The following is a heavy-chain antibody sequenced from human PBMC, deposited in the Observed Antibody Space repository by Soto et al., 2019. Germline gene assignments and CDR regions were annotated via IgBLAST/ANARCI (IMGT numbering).Heavy chain of an antibody. D-gene: IGHD3-10*01. V-gene: IGHV1-3*01. CDR1: GYTFSSNA. J-gene: IGHJ6*02. CDR2: INGGNGYA. CDR3: AQATYTSGGSPTFAMVV. Sequence: ASVKVSCKASGYTFSSNAIHWVRQAPGQELEWMGWINGGNGYAKYLQKFQDRVTLTRDTSASTTYMELSSLRSEDTAIFYCAQATYTSGGSPTFAMVVWGQRTTVTVSS.